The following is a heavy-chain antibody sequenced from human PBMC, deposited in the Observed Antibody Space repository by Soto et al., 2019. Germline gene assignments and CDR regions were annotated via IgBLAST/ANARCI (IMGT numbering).Heavy chain of an antibody. V-gene: IGHV5-51*01. D-gene: IGHD6-6*01. CDR2: IYPGDSDT. J-gene: IGHJ6*02. CDR3: ARVYSSSSYYYYYYGMDV. Sequence: GESLKISCKGSGYSFTSYWIGWVRQMPGKGLEWMGIIYPGDSDTRYSPPFQGQVTISADKSISTAYLQWSSLKASDTAMYYCARVYSSSSYYYYYYGMDVWGQGTTVTVSS. CDR1: GYSFTSYW.